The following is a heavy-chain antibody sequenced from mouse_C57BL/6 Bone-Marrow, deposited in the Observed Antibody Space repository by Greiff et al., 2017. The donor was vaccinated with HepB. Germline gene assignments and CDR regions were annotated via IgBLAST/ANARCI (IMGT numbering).Heavy chain of an antibody. CDR2: IYPGDGDT. J-gene: IGHJ3*01. CDR3: ASYYYGSRTGGFAY. V-gene: IGHV1-82*01. Sequence: QVQLQQSGPELVEPGASVKISCKASGYAFSSSWMNWVKQRPGKGLEWIGRIYPGDGDTNYNGKFKGKATLTADKSSGTAYMQLSSLTSEDSAVYFCASYYYGSRTGGFAYWGQGTLVTVSA. CDR1: GYAFSSSW. D-gene: IGHD1-1*01.